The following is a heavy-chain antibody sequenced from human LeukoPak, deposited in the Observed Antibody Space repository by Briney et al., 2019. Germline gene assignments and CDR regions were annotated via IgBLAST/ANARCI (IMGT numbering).Heavy chain of an antibody. CDR1: GGSFSGDY. Sequence: SETLSLTCAVYGGSFSGDYWSWIRQPPGKGLEWIGEINHGGSTNYNPSLKSRVTISVDTSKNQFSLKLSSVTAADTAVYYCARDHCSGGSCFNWFDPWGQGTLVTVSS. J-gene: IGHJ5*02. D-gene: IGHD2-15*01. CDR3: ARDHCSGGSCFNWFDP. CDR2: INHGGST. V-gene: IGHV4-34*01.